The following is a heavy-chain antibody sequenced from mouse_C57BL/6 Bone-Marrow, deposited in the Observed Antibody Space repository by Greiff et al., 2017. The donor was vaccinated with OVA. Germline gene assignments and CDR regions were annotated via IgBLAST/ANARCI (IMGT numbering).Heavy chain of an antibody. D-gene: IGHD1-2*01. CDR2: INPYNGGT. J-gene: IGHJ2*01. CDR3: ARWADCYYGD. V-gene: IGHV1-26*01. CDR1: GYTFTDYY. Sequence: EVQLQQSGPELVKPGASVKISCKASGYTFTDYYMNWVKQSHGKSLEWIGDINPYNGGTSYNQKFKGKATLTVDKSSSTAYMELRSLTSEDSAVYYCARWADCYYGDWGQGTTLTVSS.